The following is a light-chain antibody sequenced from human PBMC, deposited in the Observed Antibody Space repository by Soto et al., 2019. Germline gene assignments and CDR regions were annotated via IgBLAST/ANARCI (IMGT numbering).Light chain of an antibody. CDR3: CSYAGSSTFV. J-gene: IGLJ1*01. Sequence: QSVLTQPASVSGSPGQSITISCTGTSSDVGSYNLVSWCQQYPGKAPKLMIYEVSKRPSGVSNRFSGSKSGNTASLTISGLQAEDEADYYCCSYAGSSTFVFGTGTKVTVL. CDR1: SSDVGSYNL. V-gene: IGLV2-23*02. CDR2: EVS.